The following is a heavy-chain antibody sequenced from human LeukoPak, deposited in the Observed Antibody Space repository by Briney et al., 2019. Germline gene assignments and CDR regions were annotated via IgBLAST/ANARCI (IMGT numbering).Heavy chain of an antibody. V-gene: IGHV5-10-1*01. CDR1: GYSFTIYW. J-gene: IGHJ3*02. CDR2: IDPSDSST. CDR3: ARQRGVGALDM. Sequence: GESLKISCEGSGYSFTIYWINWVRQKPGKGLEWMGRIDPSDSSTNYSPSLQGHVTISADKSIITASLQWSSLKASETAMYYCARQRGVGALDMGGQGRLVTVSS.